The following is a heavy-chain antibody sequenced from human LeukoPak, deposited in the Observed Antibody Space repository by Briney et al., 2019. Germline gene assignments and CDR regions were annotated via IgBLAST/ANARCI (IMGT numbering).Heavy chain of an antibody. Sequence: GESLKISCRGSGYSFTTYWIGWVRQMPGKGLEGRGIIYPGDSDTRHNPSFQGQLTISPDKSIATAYLQWSSLKASDTAIYYCARHYNGDYWGQGTLVTVSS. CDR1: GYSFTTYW. J-gene: IGHJ4*02. CDR3: ARHYNGDY. CDR2: IYPGDSDT. D-gene: IGHD1-14*01. V-gene: IGHV5-51*01.